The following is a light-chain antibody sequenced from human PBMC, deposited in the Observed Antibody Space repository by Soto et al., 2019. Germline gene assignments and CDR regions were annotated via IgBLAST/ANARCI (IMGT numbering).Light chain of an antibody. CDR1: SGHSSYA. CDR3: QTWGTGLLV. Sequence: QPVLTQSPSASASLGASVKLTCPLSSGHSSYAIAWHQQQPEKGPRYLMNLNSDGSHTKGDGIPDRFSGSSSGAERYLTISSLQSEDEADYYCQTWGTGLLVFGGGTKLTVL. CDR2: LNSDGSH. V-gene: IGLV4-69*01. J-gene: IGLJ3*02.